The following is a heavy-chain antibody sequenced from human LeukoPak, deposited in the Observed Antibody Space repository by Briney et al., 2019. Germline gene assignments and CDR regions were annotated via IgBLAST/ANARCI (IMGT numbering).Heavy chain of an antibody. CDR2: IYYSGST. CDR1: GGSISSYY. D-gene: IGHD3-3*01. CDR3: ARGGMVTISY. J-gene: IGHJ4*02. V-gene: IGHV4-59*01. Sequence: PSETLSLTCTVSGGSISSYYWSWIRQPPGKGLEWIGYIYYSGSTNYKPSLKSRVTISVDTSKNQFSLKLSSVTAADTAVYYCARGGMVTISYWGQGTLVTVSS.